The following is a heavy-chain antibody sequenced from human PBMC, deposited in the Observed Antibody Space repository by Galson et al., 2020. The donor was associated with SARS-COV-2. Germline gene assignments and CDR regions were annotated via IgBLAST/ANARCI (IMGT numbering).Heavy chain of an antibody. D-gene: IGHD6-25*01. Sequence: PGGSLRLSCAASGFTFSDYYITWVRQAPGKGLEWVSYISSSGNTIYYADSVKGRFTVSRDNAKNSLFLQMDSLRVEDMAVYYCARARLPYYSYFAMDVWGQGTTVTVSS. J-gene: IGHJ6*02. CDR1: GFTFSDYY. CDR3: ARARLPYYSYFAMDV. CDR2: ISSSGNTI. V-gene: IGHV3-11*01.